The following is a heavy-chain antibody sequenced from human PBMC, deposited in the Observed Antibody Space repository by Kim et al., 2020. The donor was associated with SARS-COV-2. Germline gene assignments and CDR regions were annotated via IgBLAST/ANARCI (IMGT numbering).Heavy chain of an antibody. J-gene: IGHJ5*02. CDR2: IDTGTGTP. D-gene: IGHD2-8*01. Sequence: ASVKVSCRCSGYSFTNHAINWVRQAPGQGLEWMGWIDTGTGTPIYAQGLTGRFVFSLDTSVTTAYLQITSLKTEDTALYFCARDNCTNTSCFDPLGQGTL. CDR1: GYSFTNHA. CDR3: ARDNCTNTSCFDP. V-gene: IGHV7-4-1*02.